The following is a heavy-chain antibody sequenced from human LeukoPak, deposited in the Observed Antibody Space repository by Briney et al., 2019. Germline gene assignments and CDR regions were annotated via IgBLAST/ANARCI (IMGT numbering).Heavy chain of an antibody. CDR2: IKGDESST. CDR1: GFTFTSYW. V-gene: IGHV3-74*01. D-gene: IGHD3-10*01. J-gene: IGHJ6*02. CDR3: AKADYYGSGSYSFTSGMDV. Sequence: PGGSLRLSCAASGFTFTSYWIHWVRQAPGKGLVWVSRIKGDESSTNYADSVKGRFTISRDNSKNTLYLQMNSLRAEDTAVYYCAKADYYGSGSYSFTSGMDVWGQGTTVTVSS.